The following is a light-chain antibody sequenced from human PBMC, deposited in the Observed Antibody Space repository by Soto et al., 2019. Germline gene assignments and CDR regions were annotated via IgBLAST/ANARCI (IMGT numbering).Light chain of an antibody. J-gene: IGLJ2*01. CDR1: SSDIGAFNY. CDR2: DVS. CDR3: SSYAATNTVL. V-gene: IGLV2-14*03. Sequence: QSALAQPASVSGSPGQSITISCTGTSSDIGAFNYVSWYQQHPGDAPKLLIFDVSDRPSGISVRFSASKSGNTASLTISGLPTEDEAHYFCSSYAATNTVLFGGGTKLTVL.